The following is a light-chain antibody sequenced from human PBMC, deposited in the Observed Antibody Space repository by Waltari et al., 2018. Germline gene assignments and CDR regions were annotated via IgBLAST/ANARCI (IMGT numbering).Light chain of an antibody. V-gene: IGLV2-23*01. CDR3: CSYAGSSTLV. CDR2: EGS. Sequence: QSALTQPASVSGSPGQSITISCTGTSSDVGSYNLVSWYQQHPGKAPKLMIYEGSKRPSGVSNRCSGCKSGNTASLTISGLQAEDEADYYCCSYAGSSTLVFGGGTKLTVL. J-gene: IGLJ2*01. CDR1: SSDVGSYNL.